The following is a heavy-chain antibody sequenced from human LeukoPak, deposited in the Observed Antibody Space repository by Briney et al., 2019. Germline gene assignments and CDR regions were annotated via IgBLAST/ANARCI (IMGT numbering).Heavy chain of an antibody. Sequence: GGSLRLSCAVSGFTLSYYWMHWVRQGPGKGLVWVSTISGDGSTTHYADSVKGRFTISRDNAKSTLYLEMNSLRAEDTAVYYCARDPRNKGFDPWGQGTLVTVSS. V-gene: IGHV3-74*01. D-gene: IGHD1/OR15-1a*01. J-gene: IGHJ5*02. CDR2: ISGDGSTT. CDR3: ARDPRNKGFDP. CDR1: GFTLSYYW.